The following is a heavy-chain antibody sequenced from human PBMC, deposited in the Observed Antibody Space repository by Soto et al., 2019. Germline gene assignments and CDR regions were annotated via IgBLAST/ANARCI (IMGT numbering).Heavy chain of an antibody. Sequence: VGSLTLSCKTSGFTFNTYGMYWVRQAPGKGLEWVAIIWYDGSNKYYADSVKGRFTISRDNSKNTLYLQMNSLRAEDTALYYCARSDCTGAYCYSWPFNYGVDVWGQGTTVTVSS. J-gene: IGHJ6*02. V-gene: IGHV3-33*08. CDR1: GFTFNTYG. CDR2: IWYDGSNK. D-gene: IGHD2-15*01. CDR3: ARSDCTGAYCYSWPFNYGVDV.